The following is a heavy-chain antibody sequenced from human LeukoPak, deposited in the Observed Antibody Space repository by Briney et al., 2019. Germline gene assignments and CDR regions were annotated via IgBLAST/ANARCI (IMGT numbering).Heavy chain of an antibody. Sequence: SVKVSCKASGGTFSSYAISWVRQAPGQGLEWMGGIIPIFGTANYAQKFQGRVTITADESTSTAYMELSSLKSEDTAVYYCARDHDLTGTYEYLKYWGQGTLVSVSS. CDR3: ARDHDLTGTYEYLKY. CDR1: GGTFSSYA. CDR2: IIPIFGTA. D-gene: IGHD7-27*01. V-gene: IGHV1-69*13. J-gene: IGHJ1*01.